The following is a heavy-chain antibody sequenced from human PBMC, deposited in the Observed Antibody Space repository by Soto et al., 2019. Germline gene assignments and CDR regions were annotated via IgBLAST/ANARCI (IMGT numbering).Heavy chain of an antibody. CDR3: ARSVAGNDY. J-gene: IGHJ4*02. Sequence: QVQLQQWGAGLLKPSETLSLTCAVYGGSFSDYYWSWIRQPPGKGLEWIGEINHSGSTNYNPSLKSRVTISVDTSKNQFSLNLNSVTAADTAMYYCARSVAGNDYWGQGTLVTVSS. V-gene: IGHV4-34*01. CDR1: GGSFSDYY. CDR2: INHSGST. D-gene: IGHD6-19*01.